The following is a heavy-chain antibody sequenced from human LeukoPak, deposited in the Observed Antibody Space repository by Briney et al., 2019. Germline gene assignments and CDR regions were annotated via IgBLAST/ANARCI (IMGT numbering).Heavy chain of an antibody. D-gene: IGHD4-17*01. Sequence: ASVKVSCKASGGTFSSYAISWVRQAPGQGLEWMGGIIPIFGTANYAQKFQGRVTITADESTSTAYMELSSLRSEDTAVYYCARAIDYGVAFDIWGQGTTVTVSS. CDR2: IIPIFGTA. CDR1: GGTFSSYA. J-gene: IGHJ3*02. V-gene: IGHV1-69*13. CDR3: ARAIDYGVAFDI.